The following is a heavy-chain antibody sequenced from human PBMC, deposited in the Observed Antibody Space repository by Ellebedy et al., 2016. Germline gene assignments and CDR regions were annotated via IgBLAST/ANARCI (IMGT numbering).Heavy chain of an antibody. D-gene: IGHD6-19*01. CDR3: ARDLVDGIAIDY. CDR1: GFTFSSYS. CDR2: LSGGGDTK. J-gene: IGHJ4*02. Sequence: GESLKISCAASGFTFSSYSMNWVRQAPGKGLEWVSTLSGGGDTKYFADSVKGRFTISRDNAKNSLYLQMNSLRAEDTAVYYCARDLVDGIAIDYWGQGTLVTVSS. V-gene: IGHV3-21*04.